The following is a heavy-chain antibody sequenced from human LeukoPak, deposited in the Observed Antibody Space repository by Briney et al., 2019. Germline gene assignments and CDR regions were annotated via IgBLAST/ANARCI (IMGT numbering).Heavy chain of an antibody. D-gene: IGHD6-19*01. CDR3: ARGLESSGWHLDAFDI. V-gene: IGHV4-34*01. CDR2: INHSGST. Sequence: SETLSLTCAVYGGSFSGYYWSWIRQPPGKGLEWIGEINHSGSTNYNPSLKSRVTISVDTSKNQFSLKLSSVTAADTAEYYCARGLESSGWHLDAFDIWGQGTMVTVSS. J-gene: IGHJ3*02. CDR1: GGSFSGYY.